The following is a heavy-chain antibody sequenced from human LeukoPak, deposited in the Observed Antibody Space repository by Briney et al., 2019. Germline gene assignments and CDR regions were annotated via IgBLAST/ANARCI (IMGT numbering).Heavy chain of an antibody. Sequence: SETLSLTCTVSGGSISSSGYCWGWTRHPPGKGLEWVGSIYYSGSTYNNPSPKSRVTISVDTSKNKFSLKLSSVTAADTAMYYCARHSGGWLYYFDYWGQGTLVTVSS. D-gene: IGHD6-19*01. V-gene: IGHV4-39*01. J-gene: IGHJ4*02. CDR3: ARHSGGWLYYFDY. CDR1: GGSISSSGYC. CDR2: IYYSGST.